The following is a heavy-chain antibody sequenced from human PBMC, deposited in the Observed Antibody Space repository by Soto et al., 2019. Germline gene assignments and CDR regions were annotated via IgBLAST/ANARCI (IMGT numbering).Heavy chain of an antibody. CDR3: ARAGTRGYWFDP. J-gene: IGHJ5*02. Sequence: SEPLSLTCTVSGGSISSDYWSWIRQPPGKGLEWIGYIYYSGSTNYNPSLKSRVSISLDTSKNQFSLKLTSVTAADTAVYYCARAGTRGYWFDPWSQGTLVTVSS. CDR1: GGSISSDY. CDR2: IYYSGST. D-gene: IGHD6-13*01. V-gene: IGHV4-59*01.